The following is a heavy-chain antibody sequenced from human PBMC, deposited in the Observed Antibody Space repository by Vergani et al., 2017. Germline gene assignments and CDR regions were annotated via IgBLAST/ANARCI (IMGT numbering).Heavy chain of an antibody. Sequence: QLQLQESGPGLVKPSATLSLTCSVPGASIRSSNYYWGWIRQPPGKGLEWIASIYYSGRTYYNPSLKSRVTISVDTSKNQFSLKLSSVTAADTAVYFCARHSTVEWLVKLGWIVPWGQGILVTVSS. D-gene: IGHD6-19*01. V-gene: IGHV4-39*01. CDR3: ARHSTVEWLVKLGWIVP. CDR2: IYYSGRT. CDR1: GASIRSSNYY. J-gene: IGHJ5*02.